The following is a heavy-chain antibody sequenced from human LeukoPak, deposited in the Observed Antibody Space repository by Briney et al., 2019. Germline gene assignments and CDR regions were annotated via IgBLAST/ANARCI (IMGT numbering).Heavy chain of an antibody. CDR1: GGSISSYC. V-gene: IGHV4-59*01. Sequence: SETLSLTCTVSGGSISSYCWNWIRQPPGKGLEWIGYIYYSGSTNYNPSLKSRVTISVDTSKNQFSLKLNSVTAADTAVYYCARLDYGTLAAGFDPWGQGTLVTVSS. CDR2: IYYSGST. J-gene: IGHJ5*02. CDR3: ARLDYGTLAAGFDP. D-gene: IGHD4-17*01.